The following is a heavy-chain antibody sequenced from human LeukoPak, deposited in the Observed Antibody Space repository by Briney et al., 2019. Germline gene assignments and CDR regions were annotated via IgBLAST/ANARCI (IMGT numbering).Heavy chain of an antibody. V-gene: IGHV4-59*12. D-gene: IGHD1-26*01. Sequence: PSETLSLTCTVSGGSISSYYWSWIRQPPGKGLEWIGYIYYSGSTYYNPSLKSRVTISVDTSKNQFSLKLSSVTAADTAVYYCARDVGATTTDVDYWGQGTLVTVSS. CDR1: GGSISSYY. J-gene: IGHJ4*02. CDR3: ARDVGATTTDVDY. CDR2: IYYSGST.